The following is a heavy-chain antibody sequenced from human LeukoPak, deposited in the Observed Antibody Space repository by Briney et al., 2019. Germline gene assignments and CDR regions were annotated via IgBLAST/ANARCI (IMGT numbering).Heavy chain of an antibody. Sequence: SVKVSCKGSGGTFSSYAISWVRQAPGQGLEWMGGIIPIFGTANYAQKFQGRVTITTDESTSTAYMELSSLRSEDTAVYYCARGSPLAYGGNSVFDYWGQGPLVTVSS. D-gene: IGHD4-23*01. CDR3: ARGSPLAYGGNSVFDY. CDR1: GGTFSSYA. CDR2: IIPIFGTA. J-gene: IGHJ4*02. V-gene: IGHV1-69*05.